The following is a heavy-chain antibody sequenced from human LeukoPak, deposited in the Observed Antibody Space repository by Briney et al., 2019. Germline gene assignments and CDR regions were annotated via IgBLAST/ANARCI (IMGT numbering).Heavy chain of an antibody. CDR3: AREGVVRGKGEQFDY. CDR2: IYYSGST. CDR1: GGSISSGGYY. D-gene: IGHD3-10*01. V-gene: IGHV4-31*03. J-gene: IGHJ4*02. Sequence: SQTLSLTCTVSGGSISSGGYYWSWIRQHPGKGLEWIGYIYYSGSTYYNPSLKSRVTISVDTSKNQFSLKLSSVTAAGTAVYYCAREGVVRGKGEQFDYWGQGTLVAVSS.